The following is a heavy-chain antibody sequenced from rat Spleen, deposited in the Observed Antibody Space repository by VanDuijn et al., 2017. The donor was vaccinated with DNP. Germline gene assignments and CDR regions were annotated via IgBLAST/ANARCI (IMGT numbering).Heavy chain of an antibody. V-gene: IGHV6-6*01. CDR3: ARGFDY. CDR1: GFTFSTAW. Sequence: EVQVLESGGGLVQPGNSLKLSCATSGFTFSTAWMYWYRQFPDKRLEWVARIKAKSNNYATDYTESVKGRFTISRDDSKSSIYLQMNNLKEGDTAIYSCARGFDYWGQGVMVTVSS. J-gene: IGHJ2*01. CDR2: IKAKSNNYAT.